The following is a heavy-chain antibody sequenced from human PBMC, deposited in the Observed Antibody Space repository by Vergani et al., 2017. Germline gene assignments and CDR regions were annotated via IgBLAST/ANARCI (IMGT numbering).Heavy chain of an antibody. J-gene: IGHJ4*02. Sequence: QVHLQESGPGLVKPPGTLSLTCVVSGGSIRSHKWWSWVRQSPGKGLEWIGETHESETSNYNPSLNSRVTISVDKSTNQCSLKLNSVTAADSGLYYCATGAGPFDIWGQGTLVTVSS. D-gene: IGHD7-27*01. CDR1: GGSIRSHKW. CDR2: THESETS. V-gene: IGHV4-4*03. CDR3: ATGAGPFDI.